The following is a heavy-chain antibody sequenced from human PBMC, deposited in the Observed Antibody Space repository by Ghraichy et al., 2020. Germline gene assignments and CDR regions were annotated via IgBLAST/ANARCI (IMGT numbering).Heavy chain of an antibody. CDR3: ALGGASRPVL. D-gene: IGHD6-6*01. V-gene: IGHV3-48*02. Sequence: GGSLRLSCAASGFTFSSNGMNWVRQAPGKGLEWVSYINFNGATKNYADSVKGRFTISRDNAKNSLYLQMDSLRDEDTAVYYCALGGASRPVLGGRGTLVTVSS. CDR2: INFNGATK. J-gene: IGHJ1*01. CDR1: GFTFSSNG.